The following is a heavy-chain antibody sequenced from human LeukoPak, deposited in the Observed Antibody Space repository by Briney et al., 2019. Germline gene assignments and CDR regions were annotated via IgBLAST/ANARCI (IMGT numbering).Heavy chain of an antibody. Sequence: AALTVSCRASGYTFTSYAMHWVRHAPGQRLEWMGGINAGNGNTKYSRKFQGRVTITRDTSASTAYMELSSLRSEDTAVYYCARTHLAALYCYGMDVWGQGTTVTVSS. CDR2: INAGNGNT. D-gene: IGHD6-6*01. CDR1: GYTFTSYA. CDR3: ARTHLAALYCYGMDV. J-gene: IGHJ6*02. V-gene: IGHV1-3*01.